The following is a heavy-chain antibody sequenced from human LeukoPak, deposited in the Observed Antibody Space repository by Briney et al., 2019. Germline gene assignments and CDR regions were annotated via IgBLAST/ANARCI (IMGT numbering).Heavy chain of an antibody. Sequence: PGRSLRLSRAASGFTFSSYAMHWVRQAPGKGLEWVAVISYDGSNKYYADSVKGRFTISRDNSKNTLYLQMNSLRAEDTAVYYCARAGAAGIDFDYWGQGTLVTVSS. D-gene: IGHD6-19*01. CDR1: GFTFSSYA. CDR2: ISYDGSNK. CDR3: ARAGAAGIDFDY. J-gene: IGHJ4*02. V-gene: IGHV3-30*04.